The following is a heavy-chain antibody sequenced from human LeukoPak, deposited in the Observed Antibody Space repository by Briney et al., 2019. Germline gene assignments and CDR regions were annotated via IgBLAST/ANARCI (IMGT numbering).Heavy chain of an antibody. CDR1: GGSISSTYDH. J-gene: IGHJ4*02. D-gene: IGHD2-21*02. CDR2: IRYSGTT. Sequence: SEALSLTCTVSGGSISSTYDHWDWIRQPPGKGLEWLGSIRYSGTTYYNPSLKGRVTIFVDTSNNQFSLRLRSVTAADTAVYYCARRLHYFDYWGQGSLVTVSS. CDR3: ARRLHYFDY. V-gene: IGHV4-39*01.